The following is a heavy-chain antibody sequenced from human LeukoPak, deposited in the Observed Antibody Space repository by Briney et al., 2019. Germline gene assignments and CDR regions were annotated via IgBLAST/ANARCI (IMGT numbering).Heavy chain of an antibody. D-gene: IGHD1-26*01. CDR3: ARDGGATDY. V-gene: IGHV3-23*01. CDR2: ISGSGGST. J-gene: IGHJ4*02. CDR1: GFTFSHYG. Sequence: PGGTLRLSCAASGFTFSHYGMTWVRQAPGKGLEWVSAISGSGGSTYYAGSVKGRFTISRDNAKNSLYLQMNSLRAEDTAVYYCARDGGATDYWGQGTLVTVSS.